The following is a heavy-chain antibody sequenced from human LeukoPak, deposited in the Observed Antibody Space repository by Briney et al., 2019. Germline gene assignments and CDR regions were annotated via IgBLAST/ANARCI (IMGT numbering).Heavy chain of an antibody. CDR2: IYPGDSDT. CDR3: ARHKASVLDAFDI. V-gene: IGHV5-51*01. CDR1: GYSFTSYW. Sequence: GESLKISCKGSGYSFTSYWIGWVRQMPGKGLEWMGIIYPGDSDTRYSPSFQGQVTISADKSISTAYLQWSSLKASDTAMYYCARHKASVLDAFDIWGQGTMVTVSS. J-gene: IGHJ3*02. D-gene: IGHD2-15*01.